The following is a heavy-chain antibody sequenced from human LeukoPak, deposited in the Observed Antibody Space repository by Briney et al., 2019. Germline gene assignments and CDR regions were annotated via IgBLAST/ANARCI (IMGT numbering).Heavy chain of an antibody. J-gene: IGHJ4*02. CDR3: APSMITLDY. CDR1: GYTFTGYY. Sequence: ASVKVSCKASGYTFTGYYMHWVRQAPGQGLEWMGIINPSGGSTTYAQNFQGRVTMTRDTSTSTVYMELSSLRSEDTAVYYCAPSMITLDYWGQGTLVTVSS. V-gene: IGHV1-46*01. CDR2: INPSGGST. D-gene: IGHD3-16*01.